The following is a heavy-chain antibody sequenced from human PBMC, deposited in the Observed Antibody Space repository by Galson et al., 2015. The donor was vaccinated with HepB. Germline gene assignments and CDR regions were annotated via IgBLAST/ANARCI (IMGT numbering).Heavy chain of an antibody. Sequence: SVKVSCKASGGTFSSYAISWVRQAPGQGLEWMGGIIPIFGTANYAQKFQGRVTITADESTSTAYMELSSLRSEDTAVYYCAAMYSSSSRYYYYMDVWGKGTTVTVSS. CDR1: GGTFSSYA. CDR3: AAMYSSSSRYYYYMDV. CDR2: IIPIFGTA. D-gene: IGHD6-6*01. J-gene: IGHJ6*03. V-gene: IGHV1-69*13.